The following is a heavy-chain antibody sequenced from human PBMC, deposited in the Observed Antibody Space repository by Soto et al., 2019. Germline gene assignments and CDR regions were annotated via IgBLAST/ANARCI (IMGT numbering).Heavy chain of an antibody. CDR3: ARDGEVASNLHWVDL. V-gene: IGHV4-59*01. Sequence: QVQLQESGPRLVKPSETLSLTCSVSGGSISSYYWSWIRQPPGKGLEWIGYIYYTGSTNYNPSLKSRVTISVDTSKNQVSLNLSSLTAADTAVYYCARDGEVASNLHWVDLWGQGTLVTVSS. CDR2: IYYTGST. CDR1: GGSISSYY. D-gene: IGHD5-12*01. J-gene: IGHJ5*02.